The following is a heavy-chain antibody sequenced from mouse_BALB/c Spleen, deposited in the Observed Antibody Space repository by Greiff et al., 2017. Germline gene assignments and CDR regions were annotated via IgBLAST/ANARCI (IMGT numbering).Heavy chain of an antibody. D-gene: IGHD2-4*01. CDR3: ARDEYDAMDY. CDR2: ISYDGSN. V-gene: IGHV3-6*02. J-gene: IGHJ4*01. CDR1: GYSITSGYY. Sequence: EVKLMESGPGLVKPSQSLSLTCSVTGYSITSGYYWNWIRQFTGTKLEWMGYISYDGSNHYNPSLKNRISITRDTSKNQFFLKLNSVTTEDTATYYCARDEYDAMDYWGQGTSVTVSS.